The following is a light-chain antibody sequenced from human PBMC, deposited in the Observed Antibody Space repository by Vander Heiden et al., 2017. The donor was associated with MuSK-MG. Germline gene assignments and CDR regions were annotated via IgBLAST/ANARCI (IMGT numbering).Light chain of an antibody. V-gene: IGKV1-39*01. J-gene: IGKJ1*01. CDR1: QTISTF. Sequence: DIQMTQSPSSLAASVGDRVTITCRASQTISTFLNWYQQKPGKGPKLLIYAASSLQSGVPSRFSGSGSGTDFTLTISNLQPEDFATFYCQQSYNTPRTFGHGTKVEIK. CDR3: QQSYNTPRT. CDR2: AAS.